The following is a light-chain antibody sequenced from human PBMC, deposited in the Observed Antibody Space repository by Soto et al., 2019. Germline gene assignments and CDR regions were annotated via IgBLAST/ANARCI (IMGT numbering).Light chain of an antibody. V-gene: IGKV1-5*01. CDR2: DAS. CDR3: QHYNDYSYT. CDR1: QTISSW. Sequence: DIQMTQSPSTLSASVGDRVTITCRASQTISSWLAWYQQKPGKAPKLLIFDASILESGVPSRFSGSGSGTDFTLTSRSLQPDDCGTYYCQHYNDYSYTFGQGTKLEIK. J-gene: IGKJ2*01.